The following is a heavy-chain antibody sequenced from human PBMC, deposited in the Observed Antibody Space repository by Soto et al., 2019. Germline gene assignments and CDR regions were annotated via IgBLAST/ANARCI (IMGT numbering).Heavy chain of an antibody. D-gene: IGHD4-4*01. Sequence: GGSLRLSCAASGFTFSSYAMHWVRQAPGTGLEWVAVISYEGSNKYYADSVKGRFTISRDNSKNTLYLQMNSLRTEDTAVYYCARVLGGMATVPFDYWGQGXLVTVS. J-gene: IGHJ4*02. V-gene: IGHV3-30-3*01. CDR2: ISYEGSNK. CDR1: GFTFSSYA. CDR3: ARVLGGMATVPFDY.